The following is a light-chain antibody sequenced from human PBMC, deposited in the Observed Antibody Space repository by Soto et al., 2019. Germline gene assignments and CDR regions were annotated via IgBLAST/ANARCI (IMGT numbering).Light chain of an antibody. CDR2: LNSDGSH. Sequence: QLVLTQSPSASASLGASVKLTCTLSSGHSSYAIAWHQQQPEKGPRYLMKLNSDGSHSKGDGIPDRFSASTSGAERYLTISSLHSEDEADYYCQTWGTGTVVFGGGTKLTVL. J-gene: IGLJ2*01. CDR1: SGHSSYA. CDR3: QTWGTGTVV. V-gene: IGLV4-69*01.